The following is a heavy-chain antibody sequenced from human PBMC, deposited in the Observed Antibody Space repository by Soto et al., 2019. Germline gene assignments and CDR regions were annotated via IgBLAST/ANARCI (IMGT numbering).Heavy chain of an antibody. J-gene: IGHJ4*02. CDR2: IIPIFGTA. CDR1: VGTFSSYA. CDR3: ARESRYCSGGSCYFLPGIDY. Sequence: QVQLVQSGAEVKKPGSSVKVSCKASVGTFSSYAISWVRQAPGQGLEWMGVIIPIFGTANYAQKFQGRVTITADESTSTASMELSSLRCEDTAVYYCARESRYCSGGSCYFLPGIDYWGQGTLVTVSS. V-gene: IGHV1-69*12. D-gene: IGHD2-15*01.